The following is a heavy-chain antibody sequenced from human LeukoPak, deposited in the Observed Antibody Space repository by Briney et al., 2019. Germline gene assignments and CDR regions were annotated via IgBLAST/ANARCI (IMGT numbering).Heavy chain of an antibody. CDR1: GYTFTGYY. CDR3: ARAVVVVPAATRKFDP. Sequence: ASVKVSCKASGYTFTGYYMHWVRQAPGQGLEWMGWINPNSGGTNYAQKFQGRVTMTRDTSISTAYMELSRLRSDDTAVYYCARAVVVVPAATRKFDPWDQGTLVTVSS. J-gene: IGHJ5*02. V-gene: IGHV1-2*02. CDR2: INPNSGGT. D-gene: IGHD2-2*01.